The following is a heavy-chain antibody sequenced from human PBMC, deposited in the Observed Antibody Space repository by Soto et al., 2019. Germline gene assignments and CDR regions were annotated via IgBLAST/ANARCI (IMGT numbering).Heavy chain of an antibody. CDR1: GFSLSTSGVG. V-gene: IGHV2-5*02. J-gene: IGHJ4*02. D-gene: IGHD6-19*01. CDR3: AHRRPNSSGWVRYFDY. Sequence: QITLKESGPTLVKPTQTLTLTFTFSGFSLSTSGVGVGWIRQPPGKALEWLALIYWDDDKRYSPSLKSRLTITKDTSKNQVVLTMTNMDPVDTATYYCAHRRPNSSGWVRYFDYWGQGTLVTVSS. CDR2: IYWDDDK.